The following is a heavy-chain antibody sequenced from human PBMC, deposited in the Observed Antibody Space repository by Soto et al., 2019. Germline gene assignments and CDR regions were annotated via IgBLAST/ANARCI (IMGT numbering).Heavy chain of an antibody. CDR2: IIPILGIA. D-gene: IGHD6-6*01. Sequence: SVRVSHTASGGTFSSYTISLVRQAPGQGLEWMGRIIPILGIASYAQKFQGRVTITADKSTSTAYMELSSLRSEDTAVYYCARGYSGGSSSSRTHYYYYYYMDVWGKGTTVTVSS. V-gene: IGHV1-69*02. CDR1: GGTFSSYT. CDR3: ARGYSGGSSSSRTHYYYYYYMDV. J-gene: IGHJ6*03.